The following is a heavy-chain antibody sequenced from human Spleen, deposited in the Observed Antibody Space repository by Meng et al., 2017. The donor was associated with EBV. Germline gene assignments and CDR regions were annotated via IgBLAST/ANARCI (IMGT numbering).Heavy chain of an antibody. CDR2: INPISGTT. CDR1: GYTFTRHY. J-gene: IGHJ4*02. Sequence: QGQRVQSGAEVKKPGASVKVSCQASGYTFTRHYMHWVRQAPGQGLEWMGVINPISGTTTYAQKLQGRVTITRDTSATTDYMEVTNLTLEDTAVYYCARQPSDGSHWGQGTLVTVSS. CDR3: ARQPSDGSH. V-gene: IGHV1-46*04. D-gene: IGHD3-10*01.